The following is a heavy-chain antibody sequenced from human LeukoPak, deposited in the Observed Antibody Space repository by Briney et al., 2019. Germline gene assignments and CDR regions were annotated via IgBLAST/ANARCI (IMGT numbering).Heavy chain of an antibody. CDR1: GFTFDDYA. V-gene: IGHV3-9*01. D-gene: IGHD6-19*01. CDR3: ASIAVAGSSSDY. J-gene: IGHJ4*02. CDR2: ISWNSGSI. Sequence: PGRSLRLSCAASGFTFDDYAMHWVRQAPGKGLEGVSGISWNSGSIGYADSVKGRFTISRHNAKNSLYLQMNSLRAEDTALYYCASIAVAGSSSDYWGQGTLVTVSS.